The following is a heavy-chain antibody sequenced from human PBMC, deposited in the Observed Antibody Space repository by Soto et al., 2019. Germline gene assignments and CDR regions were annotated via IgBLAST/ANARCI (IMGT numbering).Heavy chain of an antibody. CDR3: AIGRSRDYLFGY. D-gene: IGHD2-21*01. J-gene: IGHJ4*02. CDR2: IWYDGSNK. V-gene: IGHV3-33*01. Sequence: QVQLVESGGGVVQPGRSLRLSCAASGFTFSSYGMHWVRQAPGKGLEWVAVIWYDGSNKYYADSVKGRFTISRDNSKNTLYLQMNSLRAEDTAVYYCAIGRSRDYLFGYWGQGTLVTVSS. CDR1: GFTFSSYG.